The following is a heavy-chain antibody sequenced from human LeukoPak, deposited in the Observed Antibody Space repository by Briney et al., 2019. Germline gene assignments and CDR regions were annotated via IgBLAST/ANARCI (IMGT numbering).Heavy chain of an antibody. J-gene: IGHJ5*02. D-gene: IGHD6-13*01. Sequence: PSETLSLTCTVSGGSISSSSYYWGWIRQPPGKGLEWIGSIYYSGSTYYNPSLKSRVTISVDTSKNQFSLKLSSVAAADTAVYYCAREERIAAAINWFDPWGRGTLVTVSS. CDR3: AREERIAAAINWFDP. CDR1: GGSISSSSYY. CDR2: IYYSGST. V-gene: IGHV4-39*07.